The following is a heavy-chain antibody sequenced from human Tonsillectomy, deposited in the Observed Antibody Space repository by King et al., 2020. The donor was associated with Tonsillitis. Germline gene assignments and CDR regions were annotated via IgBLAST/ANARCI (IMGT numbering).Heavy chain of an antibody. CDR3: AGCPRRSSTSCYRAAFDI. CDR2: ISAYNGNT. CDR1: GYTFTSYG. V-gene: IGHV1-18*04. D-gene: IGHD2-2*01. J-gene: IGHJ3*02. Sequence: QLVQSGAEVKKPGASVKVSCKASGYTFTSYGISWVRQAPGQGLEWMGWISAYNGNTNYAQKLQGRVTMTTDTSTSTAYMELRSLRSDDTAVYYCAGCPRRSSTSCYRAAFDIWGQGTMVTVSS.